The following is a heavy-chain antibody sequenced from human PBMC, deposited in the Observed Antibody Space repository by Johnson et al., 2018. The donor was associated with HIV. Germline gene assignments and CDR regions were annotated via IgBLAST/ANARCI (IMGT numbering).Heavy chain of an antibody. V-gene: IGHV3-30-3*01. CDR2: ISDDGGTP. CDR3: AGLAVRGSAGAFDI. CDR1: GFSFSNYA. J-gene: IGHJ3*02. D-gene: IGHD3-10*01. Sequence: QVQLVESGGGVVQPERSLRLSCAASGFSFSNYAIHWVRQAPGKGLECVAAISDDGGTPYYSDSATGLFTISSDNSKNTLYLQLNSLRAEDTALYYCAGLAVRGSAGAFDIWGQGTLVTVSS.